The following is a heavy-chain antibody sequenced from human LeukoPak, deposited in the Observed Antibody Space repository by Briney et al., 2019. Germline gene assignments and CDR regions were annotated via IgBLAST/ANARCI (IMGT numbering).Heavy chain of an antibody. CDR1: GYFSTAYY. CDR2: IRHDGHT. CDR3: ARHSSGWIY. J-gene: IGHJ4*02. D-gene: IGHD6-19*01. V-gene: IGHV4-38-2*02. Sequence: SETLSLTCTVSGYFSTAYYWGWIRQPPGKGLEWIASIRHDGHTYYNPSLKSRVTISVDTSKNQFSLKLSSVTAADTAVCYCARHSSGWIYWGQGTLVTVSS.